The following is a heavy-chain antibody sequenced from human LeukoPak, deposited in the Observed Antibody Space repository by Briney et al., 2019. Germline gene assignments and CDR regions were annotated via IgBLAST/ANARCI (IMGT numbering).Heavy chain of an antibody. CDR2: IIPIFGTA. V-gene: IGHV1-69*05. J-gene: IGHJ3*02. CDR3: ARNIQDGYNSLGAFDI. Sequence: ASVKVSCKASGGTFSSYAISWVRQAPGQGLEWMGGIIPIFGTANYAQKFQGRVTITTDESTSTAYMELSSLRSEDTAVYYWARNIQDGYNSLGAFDIWGQGTMVTVSS. CDR1: GGTFSSYA. D-gene: IGHD5-24*01.